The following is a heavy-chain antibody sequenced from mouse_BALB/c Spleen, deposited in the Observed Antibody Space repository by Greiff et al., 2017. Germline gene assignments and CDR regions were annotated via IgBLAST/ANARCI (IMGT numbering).Heavy chain of an antibody. CDR2: INSNGGST. V-gene: IGHV5-6-3*01. CDR3: ARVRGNYEGAMDY. D-gene: IGHD2-1*01. CDR1: GFTFSSYG. J-gene: IGHJ4*01. Sequence: EVMLVESGGGLVQPGGSLKLSCAASGFTFSSYGMSWVRQTPDKRLELVATINSNGGSTYCPDSVKGRFTISRDNAKNTLYLQMSSLKSEDTAMYYCARVRGNYEGAMDYWGQGTSVTVSS.